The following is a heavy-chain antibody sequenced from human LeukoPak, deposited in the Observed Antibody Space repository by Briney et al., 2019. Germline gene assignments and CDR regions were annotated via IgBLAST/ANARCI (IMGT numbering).Heavy chain of an antibody. CDR3: ARSPTDFWSGYFDY. J-gene: IGHJ4*02. V-gene: IGHV3-23*01. D-gene: IGHD3-3*01. Sequence: GGSLRLSCAASGFTFSSYAMSWVRQAPGKGLEWVSAISGSGGSTYYADSVKGRFTISRDYAKNSLNLQMNSLRAEDTAVYYCARSPTDFWSGYFDYWGQGTLVTVSS. CDR2: ISGSGGST. CDR1: GFTFSSYA.